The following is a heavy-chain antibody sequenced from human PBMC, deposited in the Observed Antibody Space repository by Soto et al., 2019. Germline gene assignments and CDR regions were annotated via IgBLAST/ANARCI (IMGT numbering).Heavy chain of an antibody. CDR2: ISHDGSNK. J-gene: IGHJ6*02. D-gene: IGHD2-15*01. Sequence: QVQLVESGGGVVQPGRSLRLSCAASRFTFSRIAMHWVRQAPGKGLEWVAVISHDGSNKYYADSVKGRFTISRDNSKNTLYLQMNSLRGEDTAVYFCAREGGLGGLADYYYGLDVWGQGTTVTFSS. CDR1: RFTFSRIA. V-gene: IGHV3-30-3*01. CDR3: AREGGLGGLADYYYGLDV.